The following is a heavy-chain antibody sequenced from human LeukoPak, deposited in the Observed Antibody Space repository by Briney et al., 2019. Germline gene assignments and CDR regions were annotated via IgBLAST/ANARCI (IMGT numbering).Heavy chain of an antibody. D-gene: IGHD6-19*01. CDR3: ARVAVAGNLDY. CDR1: GGSISSYY. CDR2: IYYSGST. V-gene: IGHV4-59*01. Sequence: LETLSLTCTVSGGSISSYYWSWIRQPPGKGLEWIGYIYYSGSTNYNPSLKSRVTISVDTSKNQFSLKLSSVTAADTAVYYCARVAVAGNLDYWGQGTLVTVSS. J-gene: IGHJ4*02.